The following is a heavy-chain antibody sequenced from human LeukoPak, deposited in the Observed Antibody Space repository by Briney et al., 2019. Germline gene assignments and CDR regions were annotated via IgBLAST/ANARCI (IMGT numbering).Heavy chain of an antibody. J-gene: IGHJ4*02. Sequence: PGRSLRPSCAASGFTFSSYWMSWVRQAPGKGLEWVANIKQDGSEKQYVDSVKGRFAISRDNAENSLYLQMNSLKAEDTAVYYCGRFTRSGDSVYWGQGTLVTVSS. D-gene: IGHD7-27*01. CDR1: GFTFSSYW. V-gene: IGHV3-7*04. CDR2: IKQDGSEK. CDR3: GRFTRSGDSVY.